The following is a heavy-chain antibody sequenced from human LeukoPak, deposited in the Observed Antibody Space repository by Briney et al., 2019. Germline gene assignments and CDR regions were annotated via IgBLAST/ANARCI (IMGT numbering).Heavy chain of an antibody. CDR2: ISRSGSTK. CDR1: GFTFSDYN. Sequence: PGGSLRLSCAASGFTFSDYNMRWIRQAPGKGLEWVSSISRSGSTKYYADSVKGRFTISRDNAKNSLFLQMNSLRAEDTAVYYCARFAVHRRLTVAGQFGLDYWGQGTLVTVSP. J-gene: IGHJ4*02. CDR3: ARFAVHRRLTVAGQFGLDY. V-gene: IGHV3-11*04. D-gene: IGHD6-19*01.